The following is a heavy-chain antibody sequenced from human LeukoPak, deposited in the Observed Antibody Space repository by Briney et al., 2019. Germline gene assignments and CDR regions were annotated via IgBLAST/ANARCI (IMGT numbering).Heavy chain of an antibody. CDR2: INHSGST. Sequence: SETLSLTCAVYGGSFSGYYWSWIRQPPGKGLEWIGEINHSGSTNYNPSLKSRVTISVDTSKNQFSLKLSSVTAADTAVYYCARGGYCGGDCHPFDYGGQGTLVTVSS. CDR3: ARGGYCGGDCHPFDY. V-gene: IGHV4-34*01. J-gene: IGHJ4*02. D-gene: IGHD2-21*02. CDR1: GGSFSGYY.